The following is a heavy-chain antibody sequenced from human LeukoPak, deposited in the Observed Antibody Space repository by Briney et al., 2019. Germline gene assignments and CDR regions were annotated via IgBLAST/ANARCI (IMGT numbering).Heavy chain of an antibody. J-gene: IGHJ5*02. D-gene: IGHD2-15*01. CDR3: ARSQGYCTGNSCLQGDWFDP. V-gene: IGHV5-51*04. Sequence: GESLKISCKGSGYSFTSYWIGWVRQMPGKGLEWRGIIYPGDSDTRYSPTFQGQVTISANKPIRIAYLQWRSLKASDTAMYYCARSQGYCTGNSCLQGDWFDPWGQGTLVTVSS. CDR2: IYPGDSDT. CDR1: GYSFTSYW.